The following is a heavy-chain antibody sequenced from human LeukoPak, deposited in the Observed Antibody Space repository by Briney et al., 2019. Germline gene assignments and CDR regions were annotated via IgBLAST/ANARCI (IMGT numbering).Heavy chain of an antibody. CDR3: ASGGGWNDKFNY. J-gene: IGHJ4*02. V-gene: IGHV4-59*01. Sequence: SETLPLTCTVSGDSITRYYWSWIRQPPGKGLEWIAYIYHSGSTNYNPSLKSRVTMSVDTSKNQFSLNLSSVTAADTAVYYCASGGGWNDKFNYWGQGTLVTVSS. CDR2: IYHSGST. D-gene: IGHD1-1*01. CDR1: GDSITRYY.